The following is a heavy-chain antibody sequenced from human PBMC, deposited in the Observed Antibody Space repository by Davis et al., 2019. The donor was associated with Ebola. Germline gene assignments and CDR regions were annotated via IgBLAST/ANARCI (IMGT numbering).Heavy chain of an antibody. Sequence: GESLKISCVGSEFSLTGYSMNWVRQAPGKGLEYVSAISSNGGSTYYANSVKGRFTISRDNSKNTLYLQMGSLRAEDMAVYYCARIAAPAYFDYWGQGTLVTVSS. CDR3: ARIAAPAYFDY. J-gene: IGHJ4*02. CDR1: EFSLTGYS. CDR2: ISSNGGST. D-gene: IGHD6-6*01. V-gene: IGHV3-64*01.